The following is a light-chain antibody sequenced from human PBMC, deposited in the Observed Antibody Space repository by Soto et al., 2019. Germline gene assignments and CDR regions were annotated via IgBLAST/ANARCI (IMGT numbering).Light chain of an antibody. CDR2: AAS. CDR1: QGISSY. V-gene: IGKV1D-8*03. Sequence: VIWMTQSPSLLSASTGDRVTISCRMSQGISSYLAWCQQKPGKAPNLLIYAASTLQSGVPSRFSGSGSETEFTLTISRLQPDDFATYFCHSRAFGQGTRLEIK. CDR3: HSRA. J-gene: IGKJ5*01.